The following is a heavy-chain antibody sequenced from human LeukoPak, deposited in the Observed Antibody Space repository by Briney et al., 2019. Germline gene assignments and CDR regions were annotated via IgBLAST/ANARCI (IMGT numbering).Heavy chain of an antibody. CDR2: IYHSGST. Sequence: SETLSLTCTVSSGSFSSYYWGWIRQPPGKGLEWIGSIYHSGSTYYNPSLKSRVTISVDTSKNQFSLKLSSVTAADTAVYYCARTGSTSGMYYYYYMDVWGKGTTVTVSS. CDR3: ARTGSTSGMYYYYYMDV. V-gene: IGHV4-38-2*02. D-gene: IGHD5/OR15-5a*01. CDR1: SGSFSSYY. J-gene: IGHJ6*03.